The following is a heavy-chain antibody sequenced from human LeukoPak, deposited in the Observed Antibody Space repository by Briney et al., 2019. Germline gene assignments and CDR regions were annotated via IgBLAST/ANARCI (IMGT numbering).Heavy chain of an antibody. J-gene: IGHJ4*02. D-gene: IGHD7-27*01. V-gene: IGHV1-8*02. CDR3: VRTPPNWGFDY. Sequence: ASVKVSCKASGGTFSSYAISWVRQAPGQGLEWMGWMSPNSGDTGYAQKFQGRVTMTSDSSISTAYMELSSLRSEDTAIYYCVRTPPNWGFDYWGQGTLVTVSS. CDR2: MSPNSGDT. CDR1: GGTFSSYA.